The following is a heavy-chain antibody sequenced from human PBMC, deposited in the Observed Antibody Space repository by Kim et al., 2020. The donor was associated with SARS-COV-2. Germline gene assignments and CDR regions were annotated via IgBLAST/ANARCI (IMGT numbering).Heavy chain of an antibody. Sequence: GGSLRLSCAASGFTFTNYFLHWLRQAPGKGLEWVAVISYDGSKNYHADSVKGRFTISRDNSKSTLYLQMDSLRTEDTAAYYCARGLYRVNGGNVVRVFD. CDR2: ISYDGSKN. CDR3: ARGLYRVNGGNVVRVFD. V-gene: IGHV3-30-3*01. CDR1: GFTFTNYF. J-gene: IGHJ5*01. D-gene: IGHD6-6*01.